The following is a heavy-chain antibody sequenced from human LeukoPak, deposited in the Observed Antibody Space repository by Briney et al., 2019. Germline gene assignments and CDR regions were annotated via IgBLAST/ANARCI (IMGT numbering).Heavy chain of an antibody. CDR1: GFTFSSYA. V-gene: IGHV3-23*01. D-gene: IGHD6-13*01. Sequence: PGGSLRLSCAASGFTFSSYAMSWGRQAPGKGLEWVSGINNSGGSTDYGDSVKGRFTISTDNSKKTQYLQMNSLRAEDTAVYYCAKGPPCGDSSSWYDYWGQGTLVTVSS. J-gene: IGHJ4*02. CDR3: AKGPPCGDSSSWYDY. CDR2: INNSGGST.